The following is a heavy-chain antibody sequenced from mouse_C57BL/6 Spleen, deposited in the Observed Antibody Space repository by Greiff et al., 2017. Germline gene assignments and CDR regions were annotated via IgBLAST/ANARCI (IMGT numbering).Heavy chain of an antibody. CDR3: TSDGYYGYAMDY. J-gene: IGHJ4*01. Sequence: EVKLQESGAELVRPGASVKLSCTASGFNIKDYYMHWVKQRPEQGLEWIGRIDPEDGDTEYAPKFQGKATMTADTSSNTAYLQLSSLTSEDTAVYYCTSDGYYGYAMDYWGQGTSVTVSS. CDR1: GFNIKDYY. D-gene: IGHD2-3*01. CDR2: IDPEDGDT. V-gene: IGHV14-1*01.